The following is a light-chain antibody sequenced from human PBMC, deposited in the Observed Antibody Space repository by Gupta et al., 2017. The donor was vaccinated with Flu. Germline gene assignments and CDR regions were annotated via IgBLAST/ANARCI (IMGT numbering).Light chain of an antibody. J-gene: IGLJ1*01. Sequence: QSAPTQARSVSGSPGQSVTISCTGSSNDVGGSNRVSWYQQRPGKAPKLILYDVTERPSGVPGRFSGSKSGNTASLTISGLQADDEADYYCSSHAGRVTWVFGTGTTVTVL. CDR3: SSHAGRVTWV. V-gene: IGLV2-11*01. CDR2: DVT. CDR1: SNDVGGSNR.